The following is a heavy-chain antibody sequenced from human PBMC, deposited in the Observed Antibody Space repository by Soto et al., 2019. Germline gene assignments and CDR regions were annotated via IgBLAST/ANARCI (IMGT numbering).Heavy chain of an antibody. CDR1: GGTFSSYT. D-gene: IGHD2-15*01. Sequence: QVQLVQSGAEVKKPGSSVKVSCKASGGTFSSYTISWVRQAPGQGLEWMGRIIPILGIANYAQKFQGRVTVTADQSTSKDYMELGSLRSEDTDVYYCARDSATPFDYWGQGTLVTVSS. CDR2: IIPILGIA. J-gene: IGHJ4*02. V-gene: IGHV1-69*08. CDR3: ARDSATPFDY.